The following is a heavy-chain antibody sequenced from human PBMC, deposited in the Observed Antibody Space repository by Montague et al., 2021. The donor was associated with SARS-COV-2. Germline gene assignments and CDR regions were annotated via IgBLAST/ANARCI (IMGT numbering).Heavy chain of an antibody. Sequence: SETLSLTCIVSSGSISNYYGSWIRQPPGKGLEWIGSVSDSGSTKYNPSLKSRVTISIDTSNSQFSLKLTSVTAADTAVYFCAKGGPHGYKYQSWFDPWGQGTLVTVSS. CDR2: VSDSGST. J-gene: IGHJ5*02. CDR3: AKGGPHGYKYQSWFDP. D-gene: IGHD2-2*01. V-gene: IGHV4-59*01. CDR1: SGSISNYY.